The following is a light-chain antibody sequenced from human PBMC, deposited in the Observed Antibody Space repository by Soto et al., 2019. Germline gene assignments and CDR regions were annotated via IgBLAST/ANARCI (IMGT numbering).Light chain of an antibody. CDR3: QQYGDRPRT. Sequence: EIVMTQSPATLSVAXXXXXTXSXRASQYIGSAVAWYHQRSGQAPRLLIFDASVRVPTTPARFSGSVSGTEFTLTISSLESEDFAVYFCQQYGDRPRTFGQGTKVDIK. CDR1: QYIGSA. J-gene: IGKJ1*01. CDR2: DAS. V-gene: IGKV3-15*01.